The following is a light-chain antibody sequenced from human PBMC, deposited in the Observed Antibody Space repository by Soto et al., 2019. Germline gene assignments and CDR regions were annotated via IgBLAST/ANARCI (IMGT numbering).Light chain of an antibody. J-gene: IGKJ5*01. CDR1: QSVSSN. V-gene: IGKV3-15*01. Sequence: ERVMTQSPATLSVSPGERVTLSCRASQSVSSNLAWYQQKPGQAPRLLIYSAFFRATGIPARFSGSGSGTEFTLNISSLQSEDFATSYCQQYYSFPIPFGQGTRLEIK. CDR3: QQYYSFPIP. CDR2: SAF.